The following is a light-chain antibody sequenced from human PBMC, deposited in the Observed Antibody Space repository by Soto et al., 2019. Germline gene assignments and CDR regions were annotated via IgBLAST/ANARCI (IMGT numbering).Light chain of an antibody. Sequence: EIVLTQSPGTLSLSPGERATLSCRASQSASSSYLAWYQQKPGQAPRLLIYGASTRATGIPARFSGSGSGTEFTLTISSLQSEDFAVYYCQQYNNWPPWTFGQGTRLEIK. CDR3: QQYNNWPPWT. CDR2: GAS. J-gene: IGKJ5*01. CDR1: QSASSSY. V-gene: IGKV3-15*01.